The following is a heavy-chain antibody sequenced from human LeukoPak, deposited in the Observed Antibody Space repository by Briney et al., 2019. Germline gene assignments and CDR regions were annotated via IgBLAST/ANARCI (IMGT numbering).Heavy chain of an antibody. Sequence: GGSLRLSCAASGFTFSSYWMHWVRQAPGKGLVWVSRINTDGSSTSYADSVKGRFTISRDNAKNTLYLQMNSLRAEDTAVYYCATAPGGYCSGGSCVKNWGQGTLVTVSS. D-gene: IGHD2-15*01. CDR3: ATAPGGYCSGGSCVKN. V-gene: IGHV3-74*01. J-gene: IGHJ4*02. CDR2: INTDGSST. CDR1: GFTFSSYW.